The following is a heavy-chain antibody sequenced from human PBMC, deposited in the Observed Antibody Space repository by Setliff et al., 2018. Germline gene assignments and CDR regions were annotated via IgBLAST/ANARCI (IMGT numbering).Heavy chain of an antibody. J-gene: IGHJ4*02. CDR2: ITDDGDTT. D-gene: IGHD3-10*01. CDR1: GFTFFSYT. Sequence: LRLSCTTSGFTFFSYTMNWVRQAPGKGLEWVSAITDDGDTTHYAGSVKDRFTIDRDNTNSKLYLQMNSLRVEDTALYYCAKSSGSSSATNLEYLGPGTLVTVSS. V-gene: IGHV3-23*01. CDR3: AKSSGSSSATNLEY.